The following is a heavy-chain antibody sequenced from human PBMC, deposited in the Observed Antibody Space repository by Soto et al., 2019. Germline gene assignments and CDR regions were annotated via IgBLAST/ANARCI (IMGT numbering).Heavy chain of an antibody. CDR3: VLGYYYDSSGYYYYGMDV. D-gene: IGHD3-22*01. Sequence: GASVKVSCKASGGTSSSYAISWVRQAPGQGLEWMGGIIPIFGTANYAQKFQGRVTITADESTSTAYMELSSLRSEDTAVYYCVLGYYYDSSGYYYYGMDVWGQGTTVTVSS. CDR2: IIPIFGTA. J-gene: IGHJ6*02. V-gene: IGHV1-69*13. CDR1: GGTSSSYA.